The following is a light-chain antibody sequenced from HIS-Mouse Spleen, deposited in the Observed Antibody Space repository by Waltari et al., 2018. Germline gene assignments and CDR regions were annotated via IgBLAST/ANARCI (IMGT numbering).Light chain of an antibody. J-gene: IGLJ2*01. CDR2: DDS. V-gene: IGLV3-21*03. Sequence: SYVLTQPPSVSVAPGKTARITCGGTNLGSKSEHGYQQKPGQAPVLVVYDDSDRPSGIPERFSGSNSGNTATLTISRVEAGDEADYYCQVWDSSSDHVVFGGGTKLTVL. CDR1: NLGSKS. CDR3: QVWDSSSDHVV.